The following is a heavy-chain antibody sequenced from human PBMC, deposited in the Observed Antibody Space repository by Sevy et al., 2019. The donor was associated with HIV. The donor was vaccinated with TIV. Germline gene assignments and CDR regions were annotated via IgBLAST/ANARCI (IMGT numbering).Heavy chain of an antibody. V-gene: IGHV3-15*01. D-gene: IGHD2-21*01. CDR1: GFSFSNAW. J-gene: IGHJ6*02. CDR2: IKSKSDGGTI. Sequence: GGSLRLSCAACGFSFSNAWMTWVRQAPGKGLEWVGRIKSKSDGGTIEYAAAVKGRFTISRDDSKTRLYMQMNSLKTEDTAVYYCTTNIVGEKEYYYGMDVWGQGTTVTVSS. CDR3: TTNIVGEKEYYYGMDV.